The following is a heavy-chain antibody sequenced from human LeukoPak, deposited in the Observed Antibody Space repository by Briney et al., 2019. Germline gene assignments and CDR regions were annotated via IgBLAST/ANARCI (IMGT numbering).Heavy chain of an antibody. CDR3: AREIDSSGYRGLGYFQH. J-gene: IGHJ1*01. D-gene: IGHD3-22*01. CDR1: GGSISSYY. Sequence: PSETLSLTCTVSGGSISSYYWSWIRQPPGKGLEWIGYIYYSGGTNYNPSLKSRVTISVDTSKNQFSLKLSSVTAADTAVYYCAREIDSSGYRGLGYFQHWGQGTLVTVSS. V-gene: IGHV4-59*01. CDR2: IYYSGGT.